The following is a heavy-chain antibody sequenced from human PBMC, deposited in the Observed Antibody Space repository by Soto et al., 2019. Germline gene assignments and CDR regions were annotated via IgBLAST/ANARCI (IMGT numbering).Heavy chain of an antibody. CDR1: GFVFKDSS. D-gene: IGHD3-10*01. J-gene: IGHJ4*02. Sequence: EVLLVESGGGLVQPGGSLKLSCAASGFVFKDSSIHWVRQASGKGLEWVGRIRDRAFSYATAYAASVKGRFTISRDDSTNTPYLQMNSLKTEDTAIYYCTRLISAAQDYWGQGTLVTVSS. CDR3: TRLISAAQDY. V-gene: IGHV3-73*01. CDR2: IRDRAFSYAT.